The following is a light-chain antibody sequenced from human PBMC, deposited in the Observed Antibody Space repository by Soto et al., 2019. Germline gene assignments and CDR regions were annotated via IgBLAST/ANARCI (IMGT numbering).Light chain of an antibody. J-gene: IGLJ1*01. CDR1: SSDVGSYNL. Sequence: QSALTQPASVSGSPGQSITISCTGTSSDVGSYNLVSWYQQHPGKAPKLMIYEGSKRPSGVSNRFSGSKSGNTASLTISGLQAEDEADYYGCSYAGSSTYVFGPGTKVTVL. V-gene: IGLV2-23*01. CDR2: EGS. CDR3: CSYAGSSTYV.